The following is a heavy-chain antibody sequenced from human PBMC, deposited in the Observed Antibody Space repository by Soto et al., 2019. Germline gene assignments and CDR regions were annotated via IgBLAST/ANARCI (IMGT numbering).Heavy chain of an antibody. Sequence: GESLKISCKGSGYSFTSYWIGWVRQMPGKGLKWMGIIYPGDSDTRYSPSFQGQVTISADKSISTAYLQWSSLKASDTAMYYCARSPTVTGYYYYYYYMDVWGKGTTVTVSS. V-gene: IGHV5-51*01. CDR2: IYPGDSDT. CDR1: GYSFTSYW. CDR3: ARSPTVTGYYYYYYYMDV. D-gene: IGHD4-4*01. J-gene: IGHJ6*03.